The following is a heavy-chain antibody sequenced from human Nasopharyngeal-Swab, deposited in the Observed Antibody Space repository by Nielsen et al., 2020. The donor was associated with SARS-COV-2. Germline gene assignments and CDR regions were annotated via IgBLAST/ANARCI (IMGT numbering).Heavy chain of an antibody. CDR2: ISYDGSNK. Sequence: GGSLRLSCAASGFTFSSYGMHWVLPAPGKGLEWVAVISYDGSNKYYADSVKGRFTISRDNSKNTLYLQMNSLRAEDTAVYYCAKDHDTIFSFGDYWGQGTLVTVSS. CDR3: AKDHDTIFSFGDY. V-gene: IGHV3-30*18. D-gene: IGHD3-9*01. J-gene: IGHJ4*02. CDR1: GFTFSSYG.